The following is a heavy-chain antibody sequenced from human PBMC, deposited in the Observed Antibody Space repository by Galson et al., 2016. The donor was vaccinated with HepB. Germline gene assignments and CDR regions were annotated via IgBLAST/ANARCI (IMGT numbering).Heavy chain of an antibody. J-gene: IGHJ4*02. CDR3: ARDFCGGNCYSYDH. D-gene: IGHD2-21*01. Sequence: SLRLSCAASGFTFSSYGMYWGRQAPGKGLEWVALIWYDGINKYYADSVKGRFTISRDNSKNTLYLQMNNLTAAGTAVYYCARDFCGGNCYSYDHWGQGTLVSVSS. CDR1: GFTFSSYG. V-gene: IGHV3-33*07. CDR2: IWYDGINK.